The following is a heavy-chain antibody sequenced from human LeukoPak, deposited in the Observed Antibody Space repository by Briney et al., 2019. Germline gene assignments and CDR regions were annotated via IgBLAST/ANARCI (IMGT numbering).Heavy chain of an antibody. CDR1: GASISTYY. Sequence: SETLSLTCTVSGASISTYYWSWVRQPPGKGLEWIAYISPSGSTNYNPSLKSRLTISVDTSRNQVSLKLSSVTAADTAVYYCARHLPITVTGPHSCHPMDAWGKGTTVSVSS. D-gene: IGHD4-17*01. V-gene: IGHV4-4*09. CDR2: ISPSGST. J-gene: IGHJ6*03. CDR3: ARHLPITVTGPHSCHPMDA.